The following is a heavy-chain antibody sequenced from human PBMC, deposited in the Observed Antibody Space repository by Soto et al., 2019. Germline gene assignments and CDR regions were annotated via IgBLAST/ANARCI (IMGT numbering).Heavy chain of an antibody. J-gene: IGHJ6*02. CDR3: AKSNYYYGMDV. CDR2: ISYDGSNK. V-gene: IGHV3-30*18. CDR1: GFTFSSYG. Sequence: QVQLVESGGGVVQPGRSLRLSCAASGFTFSSYGMHWVRQAPGKGLEWVAVISYDGSNKYYADSVKGRFTISRDNSKNTLYLQMNSLRAEDTAVYYCAKSNYYYGMDVGGQGTTVTVSS.